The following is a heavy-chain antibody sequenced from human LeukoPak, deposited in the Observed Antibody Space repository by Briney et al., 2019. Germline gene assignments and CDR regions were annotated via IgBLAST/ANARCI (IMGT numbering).Heavy chain of an antibody. V-gene: IGHV3-7*03. CDR3: ARGLAVTARGSFDI. CDR2: IKQDESEK. J-gene: IGHJ3*02. Sequence: GGSLRLSCTASGFTFSNAWITWVRQAPGKGLEWVANIKQDESEKYYVDSVKGRFTISRDNAKNSLYLQMNSLRAEDTAVYYCARGLAVTARGSFDIWGQGTMVTVSS. CDR1: GFTFSNAW. D-gene: IGHD6-19*01.